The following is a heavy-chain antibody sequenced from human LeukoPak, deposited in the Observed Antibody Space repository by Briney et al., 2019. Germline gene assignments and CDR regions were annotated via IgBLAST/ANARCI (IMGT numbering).Heavy chain of an antibody. V-gene: IGHV3-74*01. Sequence: GGSLSLSCAASGFTFSSYWMHWVRQAPRKGLVWVSRINSDGSSTSYADSVKGRFTISRDNAKNTLYLQMNSLRAEDTAVYYCGNLDTPMGYWGQGTLVTVSS. D-gene: IGHD5-18*01. CDR2: INSDGSST. CDR3: GNLDTPMGY. J-gene: IGHJ4*02. CDR1: GFTFSSYW.